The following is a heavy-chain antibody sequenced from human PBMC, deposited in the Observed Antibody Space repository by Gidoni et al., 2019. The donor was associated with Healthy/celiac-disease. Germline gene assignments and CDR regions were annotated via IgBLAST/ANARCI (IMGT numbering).Heavy chain of an antibody. D-gene: IGHD1-7*01. CDR3: AREGIYNWNFPNYYYYYMDV. J-gene: IGHJ6*03. CDR1: GFTFSSSW. Sequence: EVQLVESGGGLVQPGGSLRLSCAASGFTFSSSWMSWVRQAPGKGLEWVANIKQDGSEKYYVDSVKGRFTISRDNAKNSLYLQMNSLRAEDTAVYYCAREGIYNWNFPNYYYYYMDVWGKGTTVTVSS. CDR2: IKQDGSEK. V-gene: IGHV3-7*01.